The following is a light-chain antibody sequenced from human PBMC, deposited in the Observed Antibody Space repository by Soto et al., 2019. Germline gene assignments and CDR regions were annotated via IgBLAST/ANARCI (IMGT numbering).Light chain of an antibody. V-gene: IGKV3-15*01. CDR2: HSS. CDR3: QQYNTWHRT. CDR1: QSITTH. J-gene: IGKJ1*01. Sequence: TQSPGTLSLSAGDRATLSCRASQSITTHLAWYQQRPGQAPRLLIYHSSTRATGVPTRFSGSGSGTDFTLTINSLQSEDIAVYYCQQYNTWHRTFGQGTKVDIK.